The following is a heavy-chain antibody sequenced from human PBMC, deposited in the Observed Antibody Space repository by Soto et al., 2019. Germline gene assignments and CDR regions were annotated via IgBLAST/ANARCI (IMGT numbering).Heavy chain of an antibody. V-gene: IGHV1-69*13. Sequence: VASVKVSCKASGGTFSSYAISWVRQAPGQGLEWMGGIIPIFGTANYAQKFQGRVTITADESTSTAYMELSSLRSEDTAVYYCARVEAVPTGFDPWGQGTQVTVSS. D-gene: IGHD6-19*01. CDR2: IIPIFGTA. CDR1: GGTFSSYA. J-gene: IGHJ5*02. CDR3: ARVEAVPTGFDP.